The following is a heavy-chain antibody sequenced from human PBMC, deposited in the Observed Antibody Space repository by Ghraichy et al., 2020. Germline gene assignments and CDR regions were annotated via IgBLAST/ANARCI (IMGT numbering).Heavy chain of an antibody. J-gene: IGHJ6*02. Sequence: LRLSCTVSRGSVSSSSYYWSWIRQPPGKGLEWIGYIHYRGSTNYSPSLKSRVTISLDTSKNQVSLKLSSVTAADTAVYYCARALNPLYYSGLGSPLMDVWGQGTTVTVSS. D-gene: IGHD3-10*01. CDR3: ARALNPLYYSGLGSPLMDV. V-gene: IGHV4-61*01. CDR2: IHYRGST. CDR1: RGSVSSSSYY.